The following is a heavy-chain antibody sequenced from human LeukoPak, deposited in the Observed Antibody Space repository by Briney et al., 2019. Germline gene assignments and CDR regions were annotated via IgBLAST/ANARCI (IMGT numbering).Heavy chain of an antibody. CDR2: LSGSGSTI. V-gene: IGHV3-11*01. CDR3: ARVGRQSGYYFDY. CDR1: GFTFSDYY. Sequence: GGSLRLSCAASGFTFSDYYMSWIRQAPGKGLEWVSYLSGSGSTIYYADSVKGRFTISRDNAKNSLYLQMNSLRAEDTAVYYCARVGRQSGYYFDYWGQGALVTVPS. J-gene: IGHJ4*02. D-gene: IGHD3-10*01.